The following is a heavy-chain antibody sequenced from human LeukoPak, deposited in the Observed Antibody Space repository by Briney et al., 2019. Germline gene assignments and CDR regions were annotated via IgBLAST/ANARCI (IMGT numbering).Heavy chain of an antibody. CDR1: GFTFSSYA. CDR3: AKGSGSGWYGWFAP. V-gene: IGHV3-23*01. Sequence: GGSLRLSYAASGFTFSSYAMSWVRQAPGKGLGWVSSIDASGGSTYYADSVKGRFTISRDNSKNTFYLQMNSLRADDTAVYYCAKGSGSGWYGWFAPWGQGTLVTVSS. CDR2: IDASGGST. J-gene: IGHJ5*02. D-gene: IGHD6-19*01.